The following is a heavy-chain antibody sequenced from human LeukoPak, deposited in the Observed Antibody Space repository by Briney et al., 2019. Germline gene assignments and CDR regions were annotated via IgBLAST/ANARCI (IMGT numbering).Heavy chain of an antibody. J-gene: IGHJ4*02. V-gene: IGHV3-21*01. Sequence: PGGSLRLSCAASGFTFSTYSMNWVRQAPGKGLEWVSYISSSTTYIYYADSVKGRFTISRDNAKNSLYLQMNSLRAEDTSVYYCAKDRPDTTSGRIDYWGQGTLVTVSS. CDR3: AKDRPDTTSGRIDY. CDR1: GFTFSTYS. CDR2: ISSSTTYI. D-gene: IGHD2-2*01.